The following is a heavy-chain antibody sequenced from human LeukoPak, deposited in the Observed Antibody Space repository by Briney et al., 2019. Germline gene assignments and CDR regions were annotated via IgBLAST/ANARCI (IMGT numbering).Heavy chain of an antibody. CDR3: ASLGIGRIAVAGRRDDY. CDR2: IYSGGST. D-gene: IGHD6-19*01. V-gene: IGHV3-53*01. CDR1: GFTVSSNY. Sequence: PGGFLRLSCAASGFTVSSNYMSWVRQAPGEGLEWVSVIYSGGSTYYADSVKGRFTISRDNSKNTLYLQMNSLRAEDTAVYYCASLGIGRIAVAGRRDDYWGQGTLVTVSS. J-gene: IGHJ4*02.